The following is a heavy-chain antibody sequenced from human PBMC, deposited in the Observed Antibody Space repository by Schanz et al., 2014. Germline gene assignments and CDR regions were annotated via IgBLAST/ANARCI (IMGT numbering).Heavy chain of an antibody. CDR2: MNSKTGNT. V-gene: IGHV1-8*01. CDR1: GYIFGSHG. J-gene: IGHJ4*02. Sequence: QLMQSGSEVRKPGASVKVSCKASGYIFGSHGMTWVRQAPGQGLEWMGWMNSKTGNTGYAQRFQGRVTMTRNTSITTAYLELSSLRSGDTAVYYCARDGEAAAGCDYWGQGTLVTVSS. D-gene: IGHD6-13*01. CDR3: ARDGEAAAGCDY.